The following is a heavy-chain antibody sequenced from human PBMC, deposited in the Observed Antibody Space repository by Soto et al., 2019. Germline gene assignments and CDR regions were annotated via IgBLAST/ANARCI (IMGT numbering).Heavy chain of an antibody. Sequence: PGGSLRLSCVASGFTFSAFDMNWVRQAPGKGLEWVSDISGSGDSTYYADSVKGRFTISRDNSKNTLYLLLNSLRVEDTAVYYCAKARGMSYYSGTDVWGQGTTVTVSS. CDR3: AKARGMSYYSGTDV. CDR1: GFTFSAFD. V-gene: IGHV3-23*01. CDR2: ISGSGDST. J-gene: IGHJ6*02. D-gene: IGHD3-10*01.